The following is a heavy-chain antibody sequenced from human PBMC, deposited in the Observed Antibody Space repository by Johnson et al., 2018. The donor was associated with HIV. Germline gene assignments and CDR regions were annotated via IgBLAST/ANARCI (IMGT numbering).Heavy chain of an antibody. V-gene: IGHV3-NL1*01. Sequence: QMLLVESGGGVVQPGRSLRLSCAASGFTFSSYGMHWVRQAPGKGLEWVSVIYSGGSTYYADSVKGRFTISRDNSKNTLYLQMNSLRAEDTAVYYCARDGGDCSSTSCFRHWASAFDIWGQGTMATVSS. D-gene: IGHD2-2*01. CDR1: GFTFSSYG. CDR3: ARDGGDCSSTSCFRHWASAFDI. CDR2: IYSGGST. J-gene: IGHJ3*02.